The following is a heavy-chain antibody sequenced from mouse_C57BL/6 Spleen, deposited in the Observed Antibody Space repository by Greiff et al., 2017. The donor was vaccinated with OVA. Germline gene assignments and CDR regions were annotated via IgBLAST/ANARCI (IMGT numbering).Heavy chain of an antibody. J-gene: IGHJ4*01. Sequence: EVKLVESGEGLVKPGGSLKLSCAASGFTFSSYAMSWVRQTPEKRLEWVAYISSGGDYIYYADTVKGRFTISRDNARNTLYLQMSSLKSEDTAMYYCTRGRYGSSYDAMDYWGQGTSVTVSS. D-gene: IGHD1-1*01. CDR2: ISSGGDYI. V-gene: IGHV5S21*01. CDR1: GFTFSSYA. CDR3: TRGRYGSSYDAMDY.